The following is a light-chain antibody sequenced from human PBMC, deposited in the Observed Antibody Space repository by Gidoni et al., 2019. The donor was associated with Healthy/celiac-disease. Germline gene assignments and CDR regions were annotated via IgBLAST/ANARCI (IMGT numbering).Light chain of an antibody. CDR3: QQSYSTPPEGVA. CDR1: QSISSY. V-gene: IGKV1-39*01. CDR2: AAS. J-gene: IGKJ2*01. Sequence: DIQMTQSPSYLSASVVDRVTITFRSSQSISSYLNWYQQKPGKAPKLLIYAASSLQSGVPSRFSGSGSGTDFTLTISSLQPEDFATYYCQQSYSTPPEGVAFGQGTKLEIK.